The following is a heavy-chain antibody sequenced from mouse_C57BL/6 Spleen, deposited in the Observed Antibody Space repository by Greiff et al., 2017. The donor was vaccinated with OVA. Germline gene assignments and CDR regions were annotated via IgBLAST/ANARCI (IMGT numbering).Heavy chain of an antibody. J-gene: IGHJ2*01. CDR2: INPNNGGT. CDR1: GYTFTDYY. V-gene: IGHV1-26*01. Sequence: EVQLQQSGPELVKPGASVKISCKASGYTFTDYYMNWVKQSHGKSLEWIGDINPNNGGTSYNQKFKGKATLTVDKSSSTAYMELRSLTSEDSAVYYCARGGWYYFDYWGQGTTLTVSS. D-gene: IGHD1-1*02. CDR3: ARGGWYYFDY.